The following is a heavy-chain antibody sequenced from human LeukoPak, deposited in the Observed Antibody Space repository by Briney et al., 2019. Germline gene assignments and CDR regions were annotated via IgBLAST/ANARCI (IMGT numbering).Heavy chain of an antibody. D-gene: IGHD3-22*01. V-gene: IGHV3-30-3*01. CDR1: GFTFSSYA. J-gene: IGHJ3*02. CDR3: ARGISVDSSGYPPVGAFDI. CDR2: ISYDGSNK. Sequence: GGSLRLSCAASGFTFSSYAMHWVRQAPGKGLEGVAVISYDGSNKYYADSVKGRFTISRDNSKNTLYLQMNSLRAEDTAVYYCARGISVDSSGYPPVGAFDIWGQGTMVTVSS.